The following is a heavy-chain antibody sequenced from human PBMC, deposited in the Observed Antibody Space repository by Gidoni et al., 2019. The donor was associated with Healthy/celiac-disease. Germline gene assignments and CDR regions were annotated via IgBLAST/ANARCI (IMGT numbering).Heavy chain of an antibody. V-gene: IGHV3-23*01. D-gene: IGHD6-13*01. CDR2: ISGSGGST. Sequence: EVQLLESGGGLVQPGGSLRLSCAASGFPFSSYAMSWVRQAPGKGLEWVSAISGSGGSTYYADSVKGRFTISRDNSKNTLYLQMNSLRAEDTAVYYCAKEGGGGIAAAGGYYYYYYMDVWGKGTTVTVSS. CDR1: GFPFSSYA. CDR3: AKEGGGGIAAAGGYYYYYYMDV. J-gene: IGHJ6*03.